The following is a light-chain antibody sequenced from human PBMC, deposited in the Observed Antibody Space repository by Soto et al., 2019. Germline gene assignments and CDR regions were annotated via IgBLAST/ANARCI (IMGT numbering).Light chain of an antibody. J-gene: IGLJ1*01. Sequence: QSALTQPRSVSGSPGQSVTISCAGSSSDIGAYDYASWFQQHPGKAPKLMIYDVNKRPSGVPARFSASKSGNTASLTISGLQADDEADYYCCSFVGGFTFVFGTGIKVTVL. CDR1: SSDIGAYDY. CDR2: DVN. CDR3: CSFVGGFTFV. V-gene: IGLV2-11*01.